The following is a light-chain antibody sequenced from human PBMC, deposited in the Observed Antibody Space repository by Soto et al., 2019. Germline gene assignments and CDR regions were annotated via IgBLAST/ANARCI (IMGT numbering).Light chain of an antibody. CDR2: EAS. CDR3: QQFSDYYPT. V-gene: IGKV1-5*01. CDR1: EGIGEW. J-gene: IGKJ1*01. Sequence: DIQMTQSPSTLSASIGDRVTITCRASEGIGEWLAWYQLKPGKAPHLLIYEASYLQSGVPSRFRGGGSGTEFPLTITSLQPEDFATYYCQQFSDYYPTFGQGTKVEIK.